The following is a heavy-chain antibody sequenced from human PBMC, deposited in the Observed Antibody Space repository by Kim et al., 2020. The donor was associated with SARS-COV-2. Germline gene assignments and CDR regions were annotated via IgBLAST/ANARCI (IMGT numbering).Heavy chain of an antibody. D-gene: IGHD1-26*01. CDR2: ISWYGGST. CDR1: GFTFDDYT. J-gene: IGHJ6*02. Sequence: GGSLRLSCAASGFTFDDYTMHWVRQAPGKGLEWVSLISWYGGSTYYADSVKGRFTISRDNSKNSLYLQMNSLRTEDTALYYCAKDSWEIPHYYSMDVWGQGTTVTVSS. V-gene: IGHV3-43*01. CDR3: AKDSWEIPHYYSMDV.